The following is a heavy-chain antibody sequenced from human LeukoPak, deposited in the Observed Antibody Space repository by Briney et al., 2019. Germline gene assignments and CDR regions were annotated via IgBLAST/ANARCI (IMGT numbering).Heavy chain of an antibody. CDR3: ARSSWAGYPYYYYMDA. J-gene: IGHJ6*03. CDR2: IIPIFGTA. Sequence: VASVKVSCKASGGTFSSYAISWVRQAPGQGLEWMGGIIPIFGTANYAQKFQGRVTITTDESTSTAYMELSSLRSVDMAVYYCARSSWAGYPYYYYMDAWGKGTTVTVSS. D-gene: IGHD5-12*01. CDR1: GGTFSSYA. V-gene: IGHV1-69*05.